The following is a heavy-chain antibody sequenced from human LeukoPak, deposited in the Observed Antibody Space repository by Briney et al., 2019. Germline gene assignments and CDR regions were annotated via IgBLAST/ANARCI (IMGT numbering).Heavy chain of an antibody. Sequence: ASVKVSCKASGYTFTSYYTHWVRQAPGQGLEWMGIINPSGGSTSYAQKFQGRVTMTRDTSTSTVYMELSSLRAEDTAVYYCAKEARGMNGDYFDYWGQGTLVTVSS. CDR1: GYTFTSYY. CDR2: INPSGGST. CDR3: AKEARGMNGDYFDY. D-gene: IGHD4-17*01. J-gene: IGHJ4*02. V-gene: IGHV1-46*01.